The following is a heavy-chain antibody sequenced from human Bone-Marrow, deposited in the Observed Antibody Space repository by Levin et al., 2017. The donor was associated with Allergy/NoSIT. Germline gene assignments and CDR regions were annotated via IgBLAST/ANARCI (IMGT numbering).Heavy chain of an antibody. CDR1: GFTFSSYG. V-gene: IGHV3-30*18. J-gene: IGHJ4*02. D-gene: IGHD6-13*01. CDR2: ISYDGSNK. CDR3: ANAGPGI. Sequence: GESLKISCAASGFTFSSYGMHWVRQAPGKGLEWVAVISYDGSNKYYADSVKGRFTISRDNSKNTLYLQMNSLRAEDTAVYYCANAGPGIWGQGTLVTVSS.